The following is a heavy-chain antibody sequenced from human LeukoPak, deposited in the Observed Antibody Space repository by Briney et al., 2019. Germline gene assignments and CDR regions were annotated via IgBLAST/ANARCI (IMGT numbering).Heavy chain of an antibody. V-gene: IGHV4-39*01. CDR2: AFNSGST. Sequence: SETLSLTCSVSGGSMNGGLYCWGWIRQSPGKGLEWIGSAFNSGSTSYNPSLKSRVTISVDTSKNEFSLKLSSVTAADTAVYYCARNATTVNHVYKYFDYWGQGTLVTVSS. CDR3: ARNATTVNHVYKYFDY. J-gene: IGHJ4*02. D-gene: IGHD4-17*01. CDR1: GGSMNGGLYC.